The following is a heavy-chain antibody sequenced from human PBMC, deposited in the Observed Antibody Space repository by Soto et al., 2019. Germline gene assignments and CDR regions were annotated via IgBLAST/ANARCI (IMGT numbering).Heavy chain of an antibody. CDR2: ISGSGGKT. Sequence: EVQLLESGGGLVQPGGSLRLSCAASGFTFSTYDMSSVRQAPGKGLEWVSGISGSGGKTDYADSVKGRFTISRDNSKNTLYLQMNSLRAEDTAVYYCAKRNLYGSGTHDYWGQGSLVTVSP. CDR3: AKRNLYGSGTHDY. J-gene: IGHJ4*02. D-gene: IGHD3-10*01. CDR1: GFTFSTYD. V-gene: IGHV3-23*01.